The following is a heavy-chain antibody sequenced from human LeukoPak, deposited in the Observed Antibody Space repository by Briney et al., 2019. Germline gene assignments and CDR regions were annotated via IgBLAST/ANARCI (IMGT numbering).Heavy chain of an antibody. D-gene: IGHD6-19*01. CDR3: ARGFQYSSGWYYFDY. CDR2: IYHSGST. J-gene: IGHJ4*02. Sequence: KPSETLSLTCTVSGYSISSGYYWGWIRQPPGKGLEWIGSIYHSGSTYYNPSLKSRVTISVDTSKNQFSLKLSSVTAADTAVYYCARGFQYSSGWYYFDYWGQGTLVTVSS. CDR1: GYSISSGYY. V-gene: IGHV4-38-2*02.